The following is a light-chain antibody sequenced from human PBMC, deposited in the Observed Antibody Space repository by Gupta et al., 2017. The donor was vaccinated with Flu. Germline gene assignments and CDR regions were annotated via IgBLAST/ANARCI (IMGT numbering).Light chain of an antibody. CDR1: SGSIDHNY. Sequence: NFMLPQHPSVAASPRKPVTISCTRSSGSIDHNYVQWYQQRPGSDPTTVIDEDNERPSGVTDRCSGCIDTASNAAFLTSSGLKTEEEADYYRQSYHSTDPGIFGGGTKLTVL. CDR2: EDN. CDR3: QSYHSTDPGI. V-gene: IGLV6-57*03. J-gene: IGLJ2*01.